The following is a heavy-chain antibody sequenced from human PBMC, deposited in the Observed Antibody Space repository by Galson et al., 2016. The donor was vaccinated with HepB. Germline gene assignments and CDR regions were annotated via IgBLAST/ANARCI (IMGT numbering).Heavy chain of an antibody. J-gene: IGHJ4*02. CDR2: ISWNGRVV. Sequence: SLRLSCAASGFTFDDFAMIWVRQVPGKGLEWVSGISWNGRVVAYADSVKGRFIISRDNAKNSLYLQMNNLSPEDTAFYYCAKDIHSSSWSYLDSWGQGTLVTVSS. CDR3: AKDIHSSSWSYLDS. V-gene: IGHV3-9*01. D-gene: IGHD6-13*01. CDR1: GFTFDDFA.